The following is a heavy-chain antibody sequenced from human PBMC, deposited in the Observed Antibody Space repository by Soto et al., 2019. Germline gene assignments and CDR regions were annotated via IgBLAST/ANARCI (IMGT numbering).Heavy chain of an antibody. J-gene: IGHJ4*02. V-gene: IGHV4-39*01. D-gene: IGHD3-22*01. CDR3: ARQTTDSSGNPFDY. CDR1: GGSISSSSYY. CDR2: IYYSGST. Sequence: QLQLQESGPGLVKPSETLSLTCTVSGGSISSSSYYWGWIRQPPGKGLEWIGSIYYSGSTYYNPSLKSRVTISVDTSKNQFSLKLSSVTAADTAVYYCARQTTDSSGNPFDYWGQGTLVTVSS.